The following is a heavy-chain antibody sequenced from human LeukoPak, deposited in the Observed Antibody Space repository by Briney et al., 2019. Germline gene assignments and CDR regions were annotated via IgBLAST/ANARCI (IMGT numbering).Heavy chain of an antibody. CDR1: GFTFSRYS. CDR3: ARESGLDF. D-gene: IGHD3-3*01. V-gene: IGHV3-74*01. Sequence: GGSLRLSCAASGFTFSRYSMHWVRQAPGKGLVWVSRIISDGSGTIYADSVKGRFTISRDNAKNTLYLQMNSLRADDTAVYYCARESGLDFWGQGTLVTVSS. J-gene: IGHJ4*02. CDR2: IISDGSGT.